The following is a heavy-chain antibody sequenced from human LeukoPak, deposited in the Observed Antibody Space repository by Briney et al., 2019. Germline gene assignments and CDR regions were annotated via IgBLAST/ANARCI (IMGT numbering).Heavy chain of an antibody. Sequence: GGSLRLSCVASGFTVSSNYMSWVRQAPGKGLEGVSVIYSAGNTYYADSVKGRFTISRHNSKNTLYLQMNSLRVEDTAVYYCARGGTPGYSSGRIDYWGQGTLVTVSP. J-gene: IGHJ4*02. CDR3: ARGGTPGYSSGRIDY. CDR1: GFTVSSNY. CDR2: IYSAGNT. V-gene: IGHV3-53*04. D-gene: IGHD6-19*01.